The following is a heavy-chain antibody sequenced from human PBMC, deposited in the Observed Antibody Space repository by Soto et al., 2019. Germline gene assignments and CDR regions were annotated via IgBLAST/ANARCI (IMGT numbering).Heavy chain of an antibody. D-gene: IGHD3-22*01. CDR2: IYYSGST. Sequence: PSETLSLTCTVSGGSISSSSYYWGWIRQPPGKGLEWIGSIYYSGSTYYNPSLKSRVTISVDTSKNQFSLKLSSVTAADTAVYYCARANKYYYDSSGYYYVPGRAWFDPWGQGTLVTVSS. J-gene: IGHJ5*02. CDR1: GGSISSSSYY. CDR3: ARANKYYYDSSGYYYVPGRAWFDP. V-gene: IGHV4-39*01.